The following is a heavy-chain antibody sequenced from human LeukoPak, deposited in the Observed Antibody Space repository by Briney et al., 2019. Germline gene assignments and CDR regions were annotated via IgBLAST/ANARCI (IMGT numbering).Heavy chain of an antibody. CDR3: ASSVSSGWYLF. J-gene: IGHJ4*02. CDR1: GGSISSYY. Sequence: SETLSLTCIVSGGSISSYYWSWIRQPPGKGLEWIGYTSYSGSTNYNTSLKSRVTISVDTSKNQFSLKLSTVTAADTAVYHCASSVSSGWYLFRGQGTLVTVSS. D-gene: IGHD6-19*01. V-gene: IGHV4-59*08. CDR2: TSYSGST.